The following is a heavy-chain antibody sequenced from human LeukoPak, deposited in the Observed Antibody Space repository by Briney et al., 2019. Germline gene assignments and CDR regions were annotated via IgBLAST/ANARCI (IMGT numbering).Heavy chain of an antibody. CDR2: ISAYNGNT. CDR3: ARVHIVVVPAAALFYYYYGMDV. CDR1: GYTFTSYG. D-gene: IGHD2-2*01. J-gene: IGHJ6*02. Sequence: GASVKVSCKASGYTFTSYGISWVRQAPGQGLEWMGWISAYNGNTNYAQKLQGRVTMTTDTSTSTAYMELRSLRSDDTAVYYCARVHIVVVPAAALFYYYYGMDVWGQGSTVTVSS. V-gene: IGHV1-18*01.